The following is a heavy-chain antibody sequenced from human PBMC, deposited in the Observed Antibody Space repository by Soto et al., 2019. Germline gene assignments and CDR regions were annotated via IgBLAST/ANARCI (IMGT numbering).Heavy chain of an antibody. V-gene: IGHV1-69*13. CDR3: ARADGSSWYNWFEH. CDR2: IIPLFGTT. D-gene: IGHD6-13*01. CDR1: GGTFSSYA. J-gene: IGHJ5*01. Sequence: SVNVSCKASGGTFSSYAISWVRQAPGRGLEWMGGIIPLFGTTNYAQKFRGRVTVTADESTSKVYMEVRSLRFEDTAVYYCARADGSSWYNWFEHWGKRTLVSDSS.